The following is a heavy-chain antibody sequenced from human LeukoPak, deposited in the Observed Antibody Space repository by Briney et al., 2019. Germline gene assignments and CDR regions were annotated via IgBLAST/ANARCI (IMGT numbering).Heavy chain of an antibody. V-gene: IGHV5-51*01. D-gene: IGHD3-22*01. CDR1: GYTFTSYR. J-gene: IGHJ6*02. CDR3: VRTVDNSGFYYDYFYAMDV. Sequence: GESLKISCRAAGYTFTSYRVAWVRQMPGKGLEWMGIIYPGDSESIYIPSFQGQVTISADKSISTAYLEWSSLKASDTAMYYCVRTVDNSGFYYDYFYAMDVWGQGTLVTVSS. CDR2: IYPGDSES.